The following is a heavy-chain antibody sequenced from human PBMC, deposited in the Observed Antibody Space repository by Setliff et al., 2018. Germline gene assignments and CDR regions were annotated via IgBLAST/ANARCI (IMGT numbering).Heavy chain of an antibody. V-gene: IGHV3-74*03. D-gene: IGHD1-20*01. CDR1: GFTFSNYW. CDR2: ISHDGSYA. CDR3: AHFGYDWNDDY. Sequence: GGSLRLSCVGSGFTFSNYWMHWVRQAPGKGLVWVSRISHDGSYAANVGSVKGRFTISRDNAKNTLYLQMNSLRAEDTAVYYCAHFGYDWNDDYWGQGTLVTVSS. J-gene: IGHJ4*02.